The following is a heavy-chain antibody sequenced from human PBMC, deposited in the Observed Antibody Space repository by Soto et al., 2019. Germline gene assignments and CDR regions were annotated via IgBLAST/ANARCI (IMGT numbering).Heavy chain of an antibody. J-gene: IGHJ3*02. Sequence: SVKVSCKASGGTFSSYAISWVRQAPGQGLEWMGGIIPIFGTANYAQKFQGRVTITADKSTSTAYMELSSLRSEDTAVYYCARGIGLVRMDTHRGLAAFDIWGQGTMVTVSS. CDR3: ARGIGLVRMDTHRGLAAFDI. CDR2: IIPIFGTA. CDR1: GGTFSSYA. V-gene: IGHV1-69*06. D-gene: IGHD5-18*01.